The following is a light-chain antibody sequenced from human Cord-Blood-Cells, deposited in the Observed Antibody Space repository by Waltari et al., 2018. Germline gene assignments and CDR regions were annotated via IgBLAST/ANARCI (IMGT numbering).Light chain of an antibody. V-gene: IGLV2-14*01. CDR3: SSYTSSSTLYV. Sequence: HSALTQPASVSGSPGQSLTFSCTGTSSDVGGFNYATCYQQHPGKAPKLMIYDVSNRPSGVSNRFSGSKSGNTASLTISGLQAEDEADYYCSSYTSSSTLYVFGTGTKVTVL. CDR1: SSDVGGFNY. CDR2: DVS. J-gene: IGLJ1*01.